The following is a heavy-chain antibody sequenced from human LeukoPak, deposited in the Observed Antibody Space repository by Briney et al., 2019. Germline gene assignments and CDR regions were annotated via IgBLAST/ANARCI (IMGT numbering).Heavy chain of an antibody. D-gene: IGHD3-3*01. J-gene: IGHJ4*02. CDR3: AKATTLWSGYLYYFDY. V-gene: IGHV3-23*01. CDR1: GFTFSSYA. CDR2: ISESGGHT. Sequence: GGSLRLSCAASGFTFSSYAMSWVRQSPGKGLEWVSSISESGGHTYYADSVKGRFTMSRDNSKNTLYLQMNSLRAEDTAVYYCAKATTLWSGYLYYFDYWGQGTLVTVSS.